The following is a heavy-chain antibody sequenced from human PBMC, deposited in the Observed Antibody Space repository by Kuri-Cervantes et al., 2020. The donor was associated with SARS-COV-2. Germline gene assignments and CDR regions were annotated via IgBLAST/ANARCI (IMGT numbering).Heavy chain of an antibody. D-gene: IGHD1-20*01. CDR1: GFTFSSYC. CDR2: IWYDESNK. CDR3: VRDCPQYYNWDDFDY. Sequence: GGSLRLSCAASGFTFSSYCMHWVRQAPGKGLEWVAVIWYDESNKYYGGSVKGRFTISRDNSKNMRYLQTNSLRAEDTAVYYCVRDCPQYYNWDDFDYWGKGTMVTVSS. J-gene: IGHJ4*02. V-gene: IGHV3-33*01.